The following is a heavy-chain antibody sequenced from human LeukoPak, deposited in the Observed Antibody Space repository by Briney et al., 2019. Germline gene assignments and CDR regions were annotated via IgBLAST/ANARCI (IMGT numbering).Heavy chain of an antibody. V-gene: IGHV4-39*07. D-gene: IGHD1-26*01. CDR3: ARGGSGSYSY. CDR2: IYHSGST. J-gene: IGHJ4*02. Sequence: PSETLSLTCTVSGGSISSSSYYWGWIRQPPGKGLEWIGSIYHSGSTYYNPSLKSRVTISVDTSKNQFSLKLSSVTAADTAVYYCARGGSGSYSYWGQGTLVTVSS. CDR1: GGSISSSSYY.